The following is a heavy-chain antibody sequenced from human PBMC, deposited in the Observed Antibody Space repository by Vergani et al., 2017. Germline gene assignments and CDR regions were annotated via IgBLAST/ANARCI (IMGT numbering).Heavy chain of an antibody. D-gene: IGHD3-9*01. CDR1: GYTFTGYY. CDR3: SRILTGYYSFFDY. V-gene: IGHV1-2*02. CDR2: INPNSGGT. Sequence: QVQLVQSGAEVKKPGASVKVSCKASGYTFTGYYMHWVRQAPGQGLEWMGWINPNSGGTNYAQKFQGRVTITRDTSISTAYMVLSRLRSDDTAVYYCSRILTGYYSFFDYWGQGTLVTVSS. J-gene: IGHJ4*02.